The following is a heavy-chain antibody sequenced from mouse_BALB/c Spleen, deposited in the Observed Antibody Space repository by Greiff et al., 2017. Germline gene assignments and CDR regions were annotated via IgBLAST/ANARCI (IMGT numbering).Heavy chain of an antibody. V-gene: IGHV3-2*02. CDR2: ISYSGST. D-gene: IGHD2-3*01. CDR3: ARGGWLLRPYYFDY. Sequence: EVQLVESGPGLVKPSQSLSLTCTVTGYSITSDYAWNWIRQFPGNKLEWMGYISYSGSTSYNPSLKSRISITRDTSKNQFFLQLNSVTTEDTATYYCARGGWLLRPYYFDYWGQGTTLTVSS. J-gene: IGHJ2*01. CDR1: GYSITSDYA.